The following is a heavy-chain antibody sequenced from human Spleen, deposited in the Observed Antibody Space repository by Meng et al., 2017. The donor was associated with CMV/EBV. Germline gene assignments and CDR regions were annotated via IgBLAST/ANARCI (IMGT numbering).Heavy chain of an antibody. Sequence: LRLSCVISGDSVSSNSATWNWIRQSPSRGLEWLGRTYYRSKWYNDYAASVESRITINPDTSKNQFSLQLNSVTPEDTAVYYCTRDQFLLQDYYYGMDVWGQGTTVTVSS. CDR3: TRDQFLLQDYYYGMDV. CDR2: TYYRSKWYN. V-gene: IGHV6-1*01. J-gene: IGHJ6*02. CDR1: GDSVSSNSAT. D-gene: IGHD5/OR15-5a*01.